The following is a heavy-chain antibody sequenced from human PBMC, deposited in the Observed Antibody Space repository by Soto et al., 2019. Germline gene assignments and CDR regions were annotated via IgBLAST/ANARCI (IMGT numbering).Heavy chain of an antibody. CDR1: GYTFTGYY. J-gene: IGHJ6*02. Sequence: ASVKVSCXASGYTFTGYYMHWVRQAPGQGLEWMGWINPNSGGTNYAQKFQGRVTMTRDTSISTAYMELSRLRSDDTAVYYCARYCSSTSCYIPSGYYYGMDVWGQGTTVTVSS. D-gene: IGHD2-2*02. V-gene: IGHV1-2*02. CDR3: ARYCSSTSCYIPSGYYYGMDV. CDR2: INPNSGGT.